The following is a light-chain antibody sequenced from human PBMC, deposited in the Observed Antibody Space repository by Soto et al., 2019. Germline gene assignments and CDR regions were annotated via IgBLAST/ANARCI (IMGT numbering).Light chain of an antibody. CDR1: QSISSW. CDR2: DAS. CDR3: QQYNSYSPWT. V-gene: IGKV1-5*01. Sequence: DIQMTQSPSTLSASVGDRVTITCRASQSISSWLAWYQQKPGKAPKLLIYDASSLESGVPSRFSGSGSGTEFTLPISSLQPDDFVTYYCQQYNSYSPWTFGQGTKVEIK. J-gene: IGKJ1*01.